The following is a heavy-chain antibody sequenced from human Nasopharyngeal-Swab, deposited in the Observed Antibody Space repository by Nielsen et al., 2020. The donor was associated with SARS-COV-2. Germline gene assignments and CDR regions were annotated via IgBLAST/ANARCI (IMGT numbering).Heavy chain of an antibody. CDR2: LYTSGTT. J-gene: IGHJ6*03. D-gene: IGHD3-16*01. CDR3: ARAILKLGRGEDREG. Sequence: RQAPGKGLEWTGRLYTSGTTNYNPSLKSRVTISVDTSKDQFSLKLSSVTAADTAVYYCARAILKLGRGEDREGGGKG. V-gene: IGHV4-61*02.